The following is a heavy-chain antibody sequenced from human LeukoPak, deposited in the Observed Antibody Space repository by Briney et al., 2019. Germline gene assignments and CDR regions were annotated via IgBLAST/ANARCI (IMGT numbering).Heavy chain of an antibody. V-gene: IGHV3-7*01. Sequence: GGSLRLSCAASGFTFSSYWMSWVRQAPGKGLEWVANIKQDGSEKYYVDSVKGRFTISRDNAKNSLYLQMNSLRAEDTAVYYCARFITTSASNWFDPWGQGTLVTVSS. CDR1: GFTFSSYW. J-gene: IGHJ5*02. D-gene: IGHD1-1*01. CDR3: ARFITTSASNWFDP. CDR2: IKQDGSEK.